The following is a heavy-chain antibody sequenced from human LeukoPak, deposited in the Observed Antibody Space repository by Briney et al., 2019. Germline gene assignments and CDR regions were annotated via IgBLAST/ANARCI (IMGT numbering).Heavy chain of an antibody. CDR1: GFTFSNYA. Sequence: GRSLRLSCAASGFTFSNYAIHWVRQAPGKGLDWVAVISYDGSIKYYADSVKGRFTISRDSSKNTAFLQMNSLTEDDTAVYYCARDITTDHHYMDVWGRGTTVTVSS. J-gene: IGHJ6*03. V-gene: IGHV3-30-3*01. CDR3: ARDITTDHHYMDV. D-gene: IGHD4-11*01. CDR2: ISYDGSIK.